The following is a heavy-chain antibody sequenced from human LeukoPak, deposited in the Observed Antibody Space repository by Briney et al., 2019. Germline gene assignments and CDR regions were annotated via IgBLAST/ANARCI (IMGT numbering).Heavy chain of an antibody. V-gene: IGHV6-1*01. CDR2: TYYRSTWYN. D-gene: IGHD2-2*01. J-gene: IGHJ5*02. CDR3: ARRLTQYDCFDP. Sequence: SQTLSLTCAISGDSVSSNSVTWNWIRQSPSRGLEWPGRTYYRSTWYNDYAVSVRGRVTVNPDTSKNQFSLHLNSVTPEDTAVYYCARRLTQYDCFDPWGQGILVTVSS. CDR1: GDSVSSNSVT.